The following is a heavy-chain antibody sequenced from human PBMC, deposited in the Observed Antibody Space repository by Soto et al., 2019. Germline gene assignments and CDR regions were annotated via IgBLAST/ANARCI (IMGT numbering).Heavy chain of an antibody. CDR2: INPSGGST. CDR1: GYTFTSYY. J-gene: IGHJ4*02. D-gene: IGHD3-16*01. Sequence: QVQLVQSGAEVMKPGASVKVSCKASGYTFTSYYMHWMRQAPGQGLEWMGIINPSGGSTSYAQKFQGRVTMTRDTSTSTVYMELSSLRSEDTAVYYCARDWAKRPFDYWGQGTLVTVSS. CDR3: ARDWAKRPFDY. V-gene: IGHV1-46*01.